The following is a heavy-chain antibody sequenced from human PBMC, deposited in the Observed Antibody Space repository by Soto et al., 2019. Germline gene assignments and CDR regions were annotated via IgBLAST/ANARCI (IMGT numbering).Heavy chain of an antibody. Sequence: QVQLVQSGAEVKKPGSSVKVSCKASGGTFSSYAISWVRQAPGQGLEWMGGIIPIFGTANYAQKFQGRVTITAGESTSTAYMELSSLRSEDTSVYYCASDAFLSCSGGSCYSRNYYYGMDVWGQGTTVTVSS. CDR2: IIPIFGTA. V-gene: IGHV1-69*01. D-gene: IGHD2-15*01. CDR3: ASDAFLSCSGGSCYSRNYYYGMDV. J-gene: IGHJ6*02. CDR1: GGTFSSYA.